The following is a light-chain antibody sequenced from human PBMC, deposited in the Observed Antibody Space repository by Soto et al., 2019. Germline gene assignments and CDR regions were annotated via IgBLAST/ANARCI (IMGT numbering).Light chain of an antibody. CDR1: QSVSSY. CDR3: LQDYNYPPT. J-gene: IGKJ1*01. V-gene: IGKV3-11*01. Sequence: EIVLTQSPATLSLSPGERATLSCRASQSVSSYLAWYQQKPGQAPRLLIYDASNRATGIPARFSGSGSGTDFTLTISSLEPEDFATYYCLQDYNYPPTFGQ. CDR2: DAS.